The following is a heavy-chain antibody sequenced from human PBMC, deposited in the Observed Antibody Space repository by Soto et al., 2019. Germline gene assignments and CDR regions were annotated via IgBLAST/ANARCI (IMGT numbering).Heavy chain of an antibody. CDR1: GGSFSGYY. D-gene: IGHD3-22*01. Sequence: KPSETLSLTCAVYGGSFSGYYWSWIRQPPGKGLEWIGEINHSGSTNYNPSLKSRVTISVDTSKNQFSLKLSSVTAADTAVYYCATRRDEDNYYDSSGQREYYFDYWGQGTLVTVSS. CDR3: ATRRDEDNYYDSSGQREYYFDY. J-gene: IGHJ4*02. CDR2: INHSGST. V-gene: IGHV4-34*01.